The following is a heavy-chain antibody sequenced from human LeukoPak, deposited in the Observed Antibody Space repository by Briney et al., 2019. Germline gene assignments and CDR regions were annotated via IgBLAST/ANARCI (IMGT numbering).Heavy chain of an antibody. Sequence: PGESLRLSCAASGFTVNNNYMTLVRQAPGKGLELVSVIHTGGTTYYADSMKGRFTISRDNSKNTLFLQMTSLRADDTAVYYCARGPPSPLYYYYMDVWGKGTTVTVSS. J-gene: IGHJ6*03. CDR3: ARGPPSPLYYYYMDV. CDR1: GFTVNNNY. CDR2: IHTGGTT. V-gene: IGHV3-53*01.